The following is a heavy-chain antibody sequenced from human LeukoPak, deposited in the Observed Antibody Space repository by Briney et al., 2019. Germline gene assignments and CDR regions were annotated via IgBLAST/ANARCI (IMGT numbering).Heavy chain of an antibody. CDR3: AKGREVLSILTDYGLDV. CDR1: GFTFDDYA. CDR2: ITWNSGSM. D-gene: IGHD2-2*02. J-gene: IGHJ6*02. Sequence: GRSLRLSCAASGFTFDDYAMHWVRQAPGKGLEWVSGITWNSGSMDYADSVKGRFTISRDNAKNSLFLQLNSLRPEDTALYYCAKGREVLSILTDYGLDVWGQGTTVTVSS. V-gene: IGHV3-9*01.